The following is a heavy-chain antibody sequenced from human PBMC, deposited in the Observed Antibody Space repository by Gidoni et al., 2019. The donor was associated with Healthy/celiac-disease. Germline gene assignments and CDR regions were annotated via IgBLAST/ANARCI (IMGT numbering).Heavy chain of an antibody. CDR3: ARSEPPTGGYEPYDY. J-gene: IGHJ4*02. Sequence: QVQLVQSGAEVKKPGASVKVSCKASGYTFTSYAMHWVRQAPGQRLEWMGWINAGNGNTKYSQKFQGRVTITRDTSASTAYMELSSLRSEDTAVYYCARSEPPTGGYEPYDYWGQGTLVTVSS. CDR2: INAGNGNT. D-gene: IGHD3-10*01. V-gene: IGHV1-3*01. CDR1: GYTFTSYA.